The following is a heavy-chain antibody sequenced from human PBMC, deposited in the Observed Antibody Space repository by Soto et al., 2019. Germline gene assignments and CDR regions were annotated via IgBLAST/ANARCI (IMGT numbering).Heavy chain of an antibody. Sequence: GGSLRLSCAASGFTFSSYGMHWVRQAPGKGLEWVAVISYDGSNKYYADSVKGRFTISRDNSKNTLYLQMNSLRAEDTAVYYCAKPLNSRIAARPYYYYYGMDVWGQGTTVTVSS. J-gene: IGHJ6*02. D-gene: IGHD6-6*01. CDR1: GFTFSSYG. CDR3: AKPLNSRIAARPYYYYYGMDV. CDR2: ISYDGSNK. V-gene: IGHV3-30*18.